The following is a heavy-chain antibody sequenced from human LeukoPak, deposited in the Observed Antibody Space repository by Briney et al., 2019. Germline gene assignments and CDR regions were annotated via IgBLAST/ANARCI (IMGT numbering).Heavy chain of an antibody. CDR3: TTENYDFWSAFGY. CDR2: ISPGGTT. V-gene: IGHV3-23*01. D-gene: IGHD3-3*01. CDR1: GFTLNSDA. J-gene: IGHJ4*02. Sequence: GGSLRLSCAASGFTLNSDAMSWVRQAPGKGLEWVSAISPGGTTYYADSVKGRFTISRDTSKNTLHLQMTSPRAEDTAIYYCTTENYDFWSAFGYWGLGTLVTVSS.